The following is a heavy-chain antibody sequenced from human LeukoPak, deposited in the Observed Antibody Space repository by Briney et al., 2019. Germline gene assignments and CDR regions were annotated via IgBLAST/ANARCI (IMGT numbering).Heavy chain of an antibody. J-gene: IGHJ4*02. D-gene: IGHD6-19*01. CDR2: ISSDGSSA. V-gene: IGHV3-74*03. CDR3: ARDWSIAVAGTRSFDY. Sequence: EGSLRLSCAASGFTFSTYWMHWVRQAPGKGLVWVSRISSDGSSAAYAASVRGRFTISRDNAQNTLYLQMNSLRAEDTAVYYCARDWSIAVAGTRSFDYWGQGTLVTVSS. CDR1: GFTFSTYW.